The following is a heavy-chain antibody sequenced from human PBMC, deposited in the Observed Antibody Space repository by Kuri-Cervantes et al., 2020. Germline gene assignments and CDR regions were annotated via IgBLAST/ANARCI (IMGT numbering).Heavy chain of an antibody. J-gene: IGHJ2*01. Sequence: GGSLRLSCKASGYTSTSYGISWVRQAPGQGLEWMGWISAYNGNTNYAQKLQGRVTMTTDTSTSTAYMDLRSLRSDDTAVYYCARAVVVTATTYWYFDLWGRGTLVTVSS. D-gene: IGHD2-21*02. CDR3: ARAVVVTATTYWYFDL. CDR1: GYTSTSYG. CDR2: ISAYNGNT. V-gene: IGHV1-18*01.